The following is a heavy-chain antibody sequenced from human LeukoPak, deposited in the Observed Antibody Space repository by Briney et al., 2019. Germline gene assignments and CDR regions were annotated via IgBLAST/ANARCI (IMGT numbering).Heavy chain of an antibody. CDR1: GFTFSSYG. CDR2: IWYDGSNK. CDR3: ARDIGGCYDY. D-gene: IGHD2-15*01. J-gene: IGHJ4*02. V-gene: IGHV3-33*01. Sequence: GRSLRLSCAASGFTFSSYGMHWVRQAPGKGLEWVAVIWYDGSNKYYADSVKGRFTISRDNSKNTLYLQMNSLRAEDTAVYYRARDIGGCYDYWGQGTLVTVSS.